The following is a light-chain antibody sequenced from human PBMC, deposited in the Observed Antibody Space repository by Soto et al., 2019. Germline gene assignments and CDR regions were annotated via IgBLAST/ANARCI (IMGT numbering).Light chain of an antibody. Sequence: EILMTQSPVTLSVSPGERATLSCRASQSVSSNLAWYQQKPGQAPRLLMYGASSRATGIPDRLSGSGSGTDFTLTISRLEPEDFAVYYCQQYGSSPITFGQGTRLEIK. CDR3: QQYGSSPIT. CDR1: QSVSSN. V-gene: IGKV3-20*01. CDR2: GAS. J-gene: IGKJ5*01.